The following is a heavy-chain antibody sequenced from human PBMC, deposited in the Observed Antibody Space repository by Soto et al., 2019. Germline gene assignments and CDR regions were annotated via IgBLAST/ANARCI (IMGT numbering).Heavy chain of an antibody. Sequence: TSETLSLTCTVSGDSISSGGYYWSWIRQHPGKGLEWIGYIYYSGSTYYNPSLKSRVTISVDTSKNQFSLKLSSVTAADTAVYYCARGYGRNFDYWGQGTLVTVSS. CDR2: IYYSGST. D-gene: IGHD5-18*01. CDR1: GDSISSGGYY. J-gene: IGHJ4*02. V-gene: IGHV4-31*03. CDR3: ARGYGRNFDY.